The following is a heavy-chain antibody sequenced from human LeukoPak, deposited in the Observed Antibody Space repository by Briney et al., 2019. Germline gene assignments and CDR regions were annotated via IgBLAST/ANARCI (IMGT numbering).Heavy chain of an antibody. CDR3: ARDYYGSGSYYDY. V-gene: IGHV3-30*04. J-gene: IGHJ4*02. Sequence: GGSLRLSCAASGFTFSSYAMHWVRQAPGKGLEWVAVISCDGSNKYYADSVKGRFTISRDNSKNTLYLQMNSLRAEDTAVYYCARDYYGSGSYYDYWGQGTLVTVSS. CDR2: ISCDGSNK. CDR1: GFTFSSYA. D-gene: IGHD3-10*01.